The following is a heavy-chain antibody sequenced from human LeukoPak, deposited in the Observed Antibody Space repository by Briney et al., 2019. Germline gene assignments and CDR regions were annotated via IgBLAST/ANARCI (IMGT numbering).Heavy chain of an antibody. J-gene: IGHJ4*02. V-gene: IGHV4-59*01. CDR3: ASVGLSGSSSWHFDY. CDR1: GATIQGYS. Sequence: PSETLSLTCSVFGATIQGYSWNWIRQSPGKGLEWLGYIYYSGGTNYNPSVKSRITISVDTSTKQFSLTLTSVTAADTAVYYRASVGLSGSSSWHFDYWGQGALVTVSS. CDR2: IYYSGGT. D-gene: IGHD6-13*01.